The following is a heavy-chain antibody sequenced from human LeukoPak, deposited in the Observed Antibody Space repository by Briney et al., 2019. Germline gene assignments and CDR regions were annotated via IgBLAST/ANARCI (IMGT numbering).Heavy chain of an antibody. CDR1: GGTFSSYA. CDR2: IIPIFGTA. Sequence: GASVKVSCKASGGTFSSYAISWVRQAPGQGLEWMGGIIPIFGTANYAQKFQGRVTITADESTSTVYMELSSLRSEDTAVYYCATFWSGYNDAFDIWGQGTMVTVSS. V-gene: IGHV1-69*13. CDR3: ATFWSGYNDAFDI. J-gene: IGHJ3*02. D-gene: IGHD3-3*01.